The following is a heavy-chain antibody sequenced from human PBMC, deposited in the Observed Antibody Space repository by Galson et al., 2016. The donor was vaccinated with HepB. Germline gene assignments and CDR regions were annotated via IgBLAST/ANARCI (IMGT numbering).Heavy chain of an antibody. CDR2: LYSDGST. Sequence: SLRLSCAASGLTVSSDYMSWVRQAPGKGLEWVSILYSDGSTYYSDFVKGRFTISRDNSNNTVYLQMNSLRAEDTAVYYCARRGVDYGHAFDIWGLGTMVTVSS. V-gene: IGHV3-53*01. CDR1: GLTVSSDY. CDR3: ARRGVDYGHAFDI. D-gene: IGHD4/OR15-4a*01. J-gene: IGHJ3*02.